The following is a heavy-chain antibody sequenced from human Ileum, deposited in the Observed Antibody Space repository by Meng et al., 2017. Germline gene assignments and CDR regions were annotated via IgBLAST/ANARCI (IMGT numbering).Heavy chain of an antibody. V-gene: IGHV2-5*02. CDR1: GFCHSKHAEA. Sequence: QIHLKESGPSLGKSTTPLTMTCSFSGFCHSKHAEAVGWFRQPAGKVLVWLALIYWDDDNYYRPTLRSRLTLTKNASSNQLVMMWTDMAAVDTATYFCAPGSGWLFDYWGQGTLVTVSS. CDR3: APGSGWLFDY. CDR2: IYWDDDN. J-gene: IGHJ4*02. D-gene: IGHD6-19*01.